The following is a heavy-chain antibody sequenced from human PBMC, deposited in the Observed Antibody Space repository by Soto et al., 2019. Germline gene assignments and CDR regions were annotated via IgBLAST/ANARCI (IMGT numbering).Heavy chain of an antibody. CDR2: VIPLFDTA. Sequence: QVQVVQSGAEVKKPGSSVKVSCKVSGGIFTNNAISWVRQAPGQGLEWLGGVIPLFDTAYYAQIFRGRLRISADGATTTAYMELRGLTSADTAVYFCATGGHNDGYNFYHGMDVCGQGTTVTVS. CDR1: GGIFTNNA. D-gene: IGHD5-18*01. CDR3: ATGGHNDGYNFYHGMDV. J-gene: IGHJ6*02. V-gene: IGHV1-69*01.